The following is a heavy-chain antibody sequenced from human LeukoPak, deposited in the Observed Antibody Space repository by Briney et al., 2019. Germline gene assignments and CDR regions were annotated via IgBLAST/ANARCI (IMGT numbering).Heavy chain of an antibody. J-gene: IGHJ4*02. Sequence: PGGSLRLSCAVSGYVFTKDWMGWVRQAPGKGLEWVANINRDGSETYYVDSVKGRFTISRDNAKDSLYLQMNSLRAEDTAVYYCASYGYNNGLDYWGQGTLAPVPS. CDR3: ASYGYNNGLDY. CDR2: INRDGSET. V-gene: IGHV3-7*01. CDR1: GYVFTKDW. D-gene: IGHD5-24*01.